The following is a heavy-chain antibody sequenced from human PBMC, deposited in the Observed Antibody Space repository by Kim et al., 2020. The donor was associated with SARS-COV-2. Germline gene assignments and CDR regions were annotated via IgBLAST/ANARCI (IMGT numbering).Heavy chain of an antibody. J-gene: IGHJ4*02. V-gene: IGHV4-39*01. Sequence: LKSRVTMSVDTSKNQFSLKLSSVTAADTAVYYCARQVRGGMVVAAPHYFDYWGQGTLVTVSS. CDR3: ARQVRGGMVVAAPHYFDY. D-gene: IGHD2-15*01.